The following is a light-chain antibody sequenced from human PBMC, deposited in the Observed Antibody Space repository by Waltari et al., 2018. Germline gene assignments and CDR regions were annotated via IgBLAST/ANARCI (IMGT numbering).Light chain of an antibody. CDR1: GSDVGSYNL. CDR2: EVN. CDR3: CSFATNSIVI. Sequence: QSALTQPASVSGSPGQSITISCSGTGSDVGSYNLVSWYQQHPGKAPKLIIYEVNMRPSGVSDRFSGSKSGVTASLTISGLQADDEAVYFCCSFATNSIVIFGGGTKLTVL. V-gene: IGLV2-23*02. J-gene: IGLJ2*01.